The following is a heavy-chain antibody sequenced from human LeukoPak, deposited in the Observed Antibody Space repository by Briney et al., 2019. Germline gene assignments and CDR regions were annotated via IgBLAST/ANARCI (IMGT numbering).Heavy chain of an antibody. Sequence: GASVKVSCKASGGTFSSYAISWVRQAPGQGLEWMGGIIPIFGTANYAQKFQGRVTITADESTSTAYMELSSLRSEDTAVYYCARGPPVAAHNWFDPWGQGTLVTVSS. CDR1: GGTFSSYA. J-gene: IGHJ5*02. D-gene: IGHD6-19*01. CDR3: ARGPPVAAHNWFDP. V-gene: IGHV1-69*13. CDR2: IIPIFGTA.